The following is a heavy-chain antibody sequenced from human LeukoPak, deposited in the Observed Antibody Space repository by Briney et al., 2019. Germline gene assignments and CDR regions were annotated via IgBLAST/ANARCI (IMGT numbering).Heavy chain of an antibody. J-gene: IGHJ6*04. V-gene: IGHV3-23*01. Sequence: GGSLRLSCAASGFTFSSYAMSWVRQAPGKGLEWVSAISGSGGSTYYADSVKGRFTISRDNSKNTLYLQMNSLRAEDTAVYYSAKCVDDFYYYGMDVWGKGTTVTVSS. CDR2: ISGSGGST. CDR3: AKCVDDFYYYGMDV. CDR1: GFTFSSYA.